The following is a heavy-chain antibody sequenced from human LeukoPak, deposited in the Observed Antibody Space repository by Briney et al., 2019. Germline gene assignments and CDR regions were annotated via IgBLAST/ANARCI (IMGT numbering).Heavy chain of an antibody. CDR2: INPNSGGT. CDR1: GYTFTGYY. J-gene: IGHJ5*02. V-gene: IGHV1-2*02. D-gene: IGHD2-2*01. Sequence: ASVTVSCKASGYTFTGYYMHWVRQAPGQGLEWMGWINPNSGGTNYAQKFQGRVTMTRDTSISTAYMELSRLRSDDTAAYYCARDEEDIVVVPAATFDPWGQGTLVTVSS. CDR3: ARDEEDIVVVPAATFDP.